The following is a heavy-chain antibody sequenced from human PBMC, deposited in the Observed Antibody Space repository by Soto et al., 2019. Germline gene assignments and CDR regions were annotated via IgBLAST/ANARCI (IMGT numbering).Heavy chain of an antibody. CDR2: IYYSGST. CDR3: ARVNYDSSGYLPPSYFDY. V-gene: IGHV4-31*03. J-gene: IGHJ4*02. CDR1: GGSISSGGYC. D-gene: IGHD3-22*01. Sequence: SETLSLTCTVSGGSISSGGYCWSWIRQHPGKGLEWIGYIYYSGSTYYNPSLKSRVTISVDTSKNQFSLKLSSVTAADTAVYYCARVNYDSSGYLPPSYFDYWGQGTLVTVSS.